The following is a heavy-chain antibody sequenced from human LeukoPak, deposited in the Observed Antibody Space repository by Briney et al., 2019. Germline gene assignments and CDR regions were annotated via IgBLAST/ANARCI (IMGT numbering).Heavy chain of an antibody. D-gene: IGHD4/OR15-4a*01. CDR3: ASQPNTSYYYYGMDV. Sequence: SETLSLTCTVSGGSISSGGYYWSWIRQHPGKGLEWIGSIYYSGSTYYNPSLKSRVTISVDTSKNQFSLKLSSVTAADTAVYYCASQPNTSYYYYGMDVWGQGTTITVSS. CDR2: IYYSGST. CDR1: GGSISSGGYY. J-gene: IGHJ6*02. V-gene: IGHV4-39*01.